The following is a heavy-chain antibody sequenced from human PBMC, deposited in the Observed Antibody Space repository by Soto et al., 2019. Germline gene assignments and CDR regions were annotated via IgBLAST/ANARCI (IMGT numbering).Heavy chain of an antibody. CDR2: IYWDDDK. CDR1: GFSLSTRGVA. Sequence: QITLKEAGPTLVKPTQTLTLTCTFSGFSLSTRGVAVGWIRQSPGKALEWLALIYWDDDKRYRPSLQNRLTITSDTSKNQVVLSMTSMDPADTATYYCARHISVSRAEAYDYWGQGTLVLVSS. D-gene: IGHD2-21*01. J-gene: IGHJ4*02. CDR3: ARHISVSRAEAYDY. V-gene: IGHV2-5*02.